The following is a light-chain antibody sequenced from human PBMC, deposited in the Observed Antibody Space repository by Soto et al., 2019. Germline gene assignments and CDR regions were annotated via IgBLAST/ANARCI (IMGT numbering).Light chain of an antibody. CDR2: DVN. Sequence: QSVLTQPASVSGSPGQSITISCTGTSSDVGGYNSVSWYQQHPGHPGKAPELIIYDVNIRPSGVSNRFSGSKSDNTASLTISGLQPEDEADYYCSSFTSSTTLIFGGGTKLTVL. CDR1: SSDVGGYNS. CDR3: SSFTSSTTLI. V-gene: IGLV2-14*03. J-gene: IGLJ2*01.